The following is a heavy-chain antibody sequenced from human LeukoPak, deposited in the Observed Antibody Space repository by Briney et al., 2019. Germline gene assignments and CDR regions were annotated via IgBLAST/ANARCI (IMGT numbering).Heavy chain of an antibody. CDR2: INAGNGNT. D-gene: IGHD6-19*01. J-gene: IGHJ4*02. V-gene: IGHV1-3*01. CDR1: GYTFTSYA. Sequence: ASVKVSCKASGYTFTSYAMHWVRQAPGQRLEWMGWINAGNGNTKYSQKFQGRVTITRDTSASTAYMELSCLRSEDTAVYYCARGHSSGWPRDWGQGTLVTVSS. CDR3: ARGHSSGWPRD.